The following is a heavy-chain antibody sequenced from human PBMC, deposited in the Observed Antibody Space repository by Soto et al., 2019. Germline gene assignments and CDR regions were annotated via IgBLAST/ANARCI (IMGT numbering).Heavy chain of an antibody. CDR3: ASGSHWGGSDFDY. Sequence: SETLSLTCTVSGGSISSYYWSGIRQPPGTGLEWIGYIYYSGSTNYNPSLKSRVTISVDTSKNQFSRKLSSVTAADTAVYYCASGSHWGGSDFDYWGQGTLVTVSS. V-gene: IGHV4-59*01. CDR2: IYYSGST. D-gene: IGHD7-27*01. CDR1: GGSISSYY. J-gene: IGHJ4*02.